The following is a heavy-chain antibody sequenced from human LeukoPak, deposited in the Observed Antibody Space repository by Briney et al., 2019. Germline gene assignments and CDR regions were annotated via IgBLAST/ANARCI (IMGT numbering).Heavy chain of an antibody. J-gene: IGHJ5*02. Sequence: PSETLSLTCTVSGYSISSGYYWGWIRQPPGKGLEWIGSIYHSGSTYYNPSLKSRVTISVDTSKNQFSLYLSSVTAADTAVYYCAREATMVRGLSWFDPWGQGTLVTVSS. CDR1: GYSISSGYY. D-gene: IGHD3-10*01. CDR2: IYHSGST. CDR3: AREATMVRGLSWFDP. V-gene: IGHV4-38-2*02.